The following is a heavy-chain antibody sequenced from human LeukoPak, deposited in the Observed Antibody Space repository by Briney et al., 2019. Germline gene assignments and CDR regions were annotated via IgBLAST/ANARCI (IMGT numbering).Heavy chain of an antibody. D-gene: IGHD3-9*01. CDR1: GFTFSSYW. V-gene: IGHV3-7*01. J-gene: IGHJ4*02. CDR3: ARGGRANDILTGYFLF. CDR2: IKQDGSEK. Sequence: GGSLRLSCAASGFTFSSYWMSWVRQAPGKWLEWVANIKQDGSEKYYVDSVKGRFTISRDNAKNSLYLQMNSLRAEDTAVYYCARGGRANDILTGYFLFWGQGTLVTVSS.